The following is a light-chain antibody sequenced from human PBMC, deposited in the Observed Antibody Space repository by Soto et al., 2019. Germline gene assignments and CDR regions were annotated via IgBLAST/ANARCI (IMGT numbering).Light chain of an antibody. Sequence: ALTQPASVSGSPGQSITISCTGTSSDVGYYNYVSWYQQHPGNAPKLIIYEVSNRPSGVSDRFSGSKSGNTASLTISGLQAEDEADYYCSSYTTDNTGVFGGGTKLTVL. J-gene: IGLJ3*02. CDR2: EVS. CDR3: SSYTTDNTGV. CDR1: SSDVGYYNY. V-gene: IGLV2-14*01.